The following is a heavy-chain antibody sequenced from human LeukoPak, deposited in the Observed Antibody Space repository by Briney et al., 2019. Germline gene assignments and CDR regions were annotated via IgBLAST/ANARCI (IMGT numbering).Heavy chain of an antibody. J-gene: IGHJ4*02. CDR2: TSGSGGST. Sequence: AGSLCLSSAASGFTVSSYAMSWVPPAPGKGLEWGSGTSGSGGSTYYGDPVKGRFTISRDNSKTTLYLQMNSLRAEDTAVYYCAKGTTGDITLVEYWGQGTLVTVSS. CDR1: GFTVSSYA. D-gene: IGHD1-1*01. V-gene: IGHV3-23*01. CDR3: AKGTTGDITLVEY.